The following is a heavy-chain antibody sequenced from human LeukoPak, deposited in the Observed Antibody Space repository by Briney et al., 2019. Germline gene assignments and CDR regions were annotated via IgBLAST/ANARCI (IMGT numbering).Heavy chain of an antibody. CDR1: GFTFSSCW. J-gene: IGHJ3*02. CDR2: IKQDGSEK. Sequence: HPGGSLRLSCAASGFTFSSCWMSWVRQAPGNGLEWVANIKQDGSEKYYVDSVKDRFTISRDNAKNSLYLQMNSLRAEDTAVYYCEYSGSYAFDIWGQGTMVTVSS. V-gene: IGHV3-7*01. CDR3: EYSGSYAFDI. D-gene: IGHD3-10*01.